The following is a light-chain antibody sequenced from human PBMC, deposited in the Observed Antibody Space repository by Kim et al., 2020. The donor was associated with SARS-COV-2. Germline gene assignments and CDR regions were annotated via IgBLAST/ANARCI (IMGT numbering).Light chain of an antibody. CDR1: SSDVGAYNY. Sequence: QSITISCTRSSSDVGAYNYVSWYQQFPGKAPKLMIYDVSNRPSGVSNRFSGSKSGNTASLTISGLQAEDEADYYCSSYTSSRTPLVFGGGTQLTVL. CDR3: SSYTSSRTPLV. J-gene: IGLJ2*01. V-gene: IGLV2-14*03. CDR2: DVS.